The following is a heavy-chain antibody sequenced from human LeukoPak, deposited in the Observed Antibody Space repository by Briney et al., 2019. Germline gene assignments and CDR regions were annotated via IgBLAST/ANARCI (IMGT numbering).Heavy chain of an antibody. CDR1: GASVISGPHY. D-gene: IGHD7-27*01. Sequence: PSETLSLTCSVSGASVISGPHYWSWIRQPPGKGLDWIGYGVYPESTNYNPSLKSRVTISVDTSKRQFSLQLRSVIAADTAIYYCARDNWGSLDYWGQGILVTVSS. CDR2: GVYPEST. V-gene: IGHV4-61*01. J-gene: IGHJ4*02. CDR3: ARDNWGSLDY.